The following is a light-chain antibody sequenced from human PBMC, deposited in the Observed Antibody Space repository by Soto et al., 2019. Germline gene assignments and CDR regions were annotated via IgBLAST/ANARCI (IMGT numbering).Light chain of an antibody. CDR2: DAS. CDR3: QQYGSSPLT. Sequence: EIVLTQSPGTLSLSPGERATLSCRASQSISNNYLAWYQQKRGQAPRVLIFDASNRATGIPDRFSGSGSGTDFTLTISGLEPEDFAVYHCQQYGSSPLTFGQGTRLEIK. J-gene: IGKJ5*01. CDR1: QSISNNY. V-gene: IGKV3-20*01.